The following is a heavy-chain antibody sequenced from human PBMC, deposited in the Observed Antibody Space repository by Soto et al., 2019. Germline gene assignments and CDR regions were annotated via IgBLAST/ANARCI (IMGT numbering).Heavy chain of an antibody. V-gene: IGHV3-23*01. J-gene: IGHJ4*02. Sequence: EVQLLESGGGLVQPGGSLRLSCAASGFTFSSYAMSWVRQAPGKGLEWVSAISGSGGSTYYADSVKGRFTISRDNSKNTLYLQMHSLRAEDTAVYYCAKALGITMFATGASMGLDYWGQGTLVTVSS. CDR3: AKALGITMFATGASMGLDY. D-gene: IGHD3-3*01. CDR1: GFTFSSYA. CDR2: ISGSGGST.